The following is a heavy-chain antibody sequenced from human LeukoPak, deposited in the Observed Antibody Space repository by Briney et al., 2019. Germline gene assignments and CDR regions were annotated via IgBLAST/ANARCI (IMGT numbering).Heavy chain of an antibody. V-gene: IGHV4-4*09. D-gene: IGHD3-22*01. CDR2: IYTSGST. Sequence: SETLSLTCTVSGGSNSSYYWSWIRQPPGKGLEWIGYIYTSGSTNYNPSLKSRVTISVDTSKNQFSLKLSSVTAADTAVYYRARTGGYSPDAFDIWGQGTMVTVSS. J-gene: IGHJ3*02. CDR3: ARTGGYSPDAFDI. CDR1: GGSNSSYY.